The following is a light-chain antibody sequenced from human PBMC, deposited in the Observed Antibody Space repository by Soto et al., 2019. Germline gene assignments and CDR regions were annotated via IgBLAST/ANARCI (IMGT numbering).Light chain of an antibody. CDR1: QNISVY. J-gene: IGKJ1*01. Sequence: EIVLTQSPATLSLAPGERATLSCRASQNISVYLAWYQQKPGQAPRLLIYAASSRATGIPARFSGSGSGTEFTLTISSLQSEDFAVYYCQQYNNWPPWTFGQGTKMDI. CDR3: QQYNNWPPWT. V-gene: IGKV3-15*01. CDR2: AAS.